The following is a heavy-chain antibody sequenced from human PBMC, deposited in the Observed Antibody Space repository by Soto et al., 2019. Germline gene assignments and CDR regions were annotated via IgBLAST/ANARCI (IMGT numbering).Heavy chain of an antibody. Sequence: EVQLVESGGGLVQPGGSLRLSCAASGFTFSSYEMNWVRQAPGKGREWVSYISSSGSTIYYADSVKGRFTISRDNAKNSLYLQMNSLRAEDTAVYYCARDLTVRLYYFDYWGQGTLVTVSS. D-gene: IGHD3-10*01. V-gene: IGHV3-48*03. CDR3: ARDLTVRLYYFDY. CDR1: GFTFSSYE. CDR2: ISSSGSTI. J-gene: IGHJ4*02.